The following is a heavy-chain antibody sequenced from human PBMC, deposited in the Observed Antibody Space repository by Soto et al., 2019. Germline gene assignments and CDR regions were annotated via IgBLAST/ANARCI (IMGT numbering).Heavy chain of an antibody. CDR2: IYDSGSS. J-gene: IGHJ4*02. D-gene: IGHD5-12*01. Sequence: SETLSLTCTVSGASISSGDYFWSWIRQSPGKGLQWIGYIYDSGSSYYNPSLKSRVTMSVDTSKNQFSLKLSSVTAADTAVYYCAREKGYISGPKNFDYWGQGTLVT. CDR3: AREKGYISGPKNFDY. CDR1: GASISSGDYF. V-gene: IGHV4-30-4*01.